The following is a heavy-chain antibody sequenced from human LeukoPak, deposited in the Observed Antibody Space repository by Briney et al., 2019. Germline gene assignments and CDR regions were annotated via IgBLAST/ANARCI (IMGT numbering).Heavy chain of an antibody. V-gene: IGHV3-74*01. CDR3: ARHSWSSVGYYYGMDV. CDR2: INSDGSST. Sequence: GGSLRLSCAASGFTFSSYWMHWVRHAPGKGLVWVSRINSDGSSTSYADSVKGRFTISRDNAKNTLYLQMNSLRAEDTAVYYCARHSWSSVGYYYGMDVWGQGTTVTVSS. D-gene: IGHD3-10*01. J-gene: IGHJ6*02. CDR1: GFTFSSYW.